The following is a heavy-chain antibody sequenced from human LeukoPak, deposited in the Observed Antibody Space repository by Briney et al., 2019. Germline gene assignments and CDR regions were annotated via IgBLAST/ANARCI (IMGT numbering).Heavy chain of an antibody. CDR1: GVTFSSYA. V-gene: IGHV3-23*01. D-gene: IGHD3-22*01. Sequence: GGSLRLSCAASGVTFSSYAMSWGRQAPGKGLEWVSGISGSGDNTYYADSVKGRFTISRDNSKNTLYVQVNSLGTEDTAAYYCAKGSYYDSSGSFYFDYWGQGTLVTVPS. J-gene: IGHJ4*02. CDR3: AKGSYYDSSGSFYFDY. CDR2: ISGSGDNT.